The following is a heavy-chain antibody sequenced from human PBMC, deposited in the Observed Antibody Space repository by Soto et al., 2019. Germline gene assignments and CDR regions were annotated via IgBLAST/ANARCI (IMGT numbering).Heavy chain of an antibody. CDR2: ISSSGGSI. CDR3: ARDGLHCSSTNCYIDY. Sequence: EVQLVESGGGLVTPGGSLRLSCAVSGLTFSTYSMNWVRQAPGKGLEWVSFISSSGGSIYYADSVKGRFTISRDNAKNSLYLQINSLRAEDTAVYYCARDGLHCSSTNCYIDYWGQGTLVTVSS. CDR1: GLTFSTYS. V-gene: IGHV3-21*01. J-gene: IGHJ4*02. D-gene: IGHD2-2*02.